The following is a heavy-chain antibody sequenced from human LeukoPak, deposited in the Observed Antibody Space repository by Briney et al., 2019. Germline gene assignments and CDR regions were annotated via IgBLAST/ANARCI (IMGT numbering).Heavy chain of an antibody. CDR2: IIPILGIA. J-gene: IGHJ1*01. Sequence: SVKVSCKASGGTFSSYAISWVRQAPGQGLEWMGRIIPILGIANYAQKFQGRVTITADKSTSTAYMELSSLRSEDTAVYYCARVVVVAATPGEYFQHWGQGTLVTVPS. D-gene: IGHD2-15*01. CDR1: GGTFSSYA. V-gene: IGHV1-69*04. CDR3: ARVVVVAATPGEYFQH.